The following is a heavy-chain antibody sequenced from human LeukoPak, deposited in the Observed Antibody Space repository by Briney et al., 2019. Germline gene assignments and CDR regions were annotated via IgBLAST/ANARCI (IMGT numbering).Heavy chain of an antibody. J-gene: IGHJ6*03. D-gene: IGHD6-13*01. Sequence: SETLSLTCTVSGGSISSYYWSWIRQPAGKGLEWIGRIYTSGSTNYNPSLKSRVTMSVDTSKNQFPLKLSSVTAADTAVYYCARDKLTGIAAAGTFPYYYYYYMDVWGKGTTVTISS. CDR1: GGSISSYY. CDR2: IYTSGST. V-gene: IGHV4-4*07. CDR3: ARDKLTGIAAAGTFPYYYYYYMDV.